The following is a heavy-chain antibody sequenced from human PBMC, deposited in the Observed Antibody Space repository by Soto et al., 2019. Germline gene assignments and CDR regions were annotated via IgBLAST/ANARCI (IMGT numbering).Heavy chain of an antibody. Sequence: PSETLSLTCSVSGDSINSDKHYWGWIRQPPGKGLEWIGSIYYRGNTYYNPSLQTRVTISLDKSKSQFSLKLNSVTAADSAVYFCARLEGLATISYYFDFWGQGALVTVSS. V-gene: IGHV4-39*01. CDR3: ARLEGLATISYYFDF. CDR1: GDSINSDKHY. J-gene: IGHJ4*02. D-gene: IGHD3-9*01. CDR2: IYYRGNT.